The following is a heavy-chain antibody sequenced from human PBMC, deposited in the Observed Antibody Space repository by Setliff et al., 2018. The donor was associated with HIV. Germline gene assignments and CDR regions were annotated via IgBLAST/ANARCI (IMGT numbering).Heavy chain of an antibody. Sequence: LSLTCTVSGDSISGSSYYWGWIRQSPGRELEWLGSVYFSGTTYYNPSLKSRVKVSVNMSQNQFSLKVTSVTAADTAVYYCARQYSSSSAHFEYWGQGTLVTVSS. D-gene: IGHD6-13*01. J-gene: IGHJ4*02. CDR3: ARQYSSSSAHFEY. V-gene: IGHV4-39*01. CDR2: VYFSGTT. CDR1: GDSISGSSYY.